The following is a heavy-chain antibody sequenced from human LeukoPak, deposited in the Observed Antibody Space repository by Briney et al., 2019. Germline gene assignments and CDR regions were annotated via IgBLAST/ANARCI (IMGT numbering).Heavy chain of an antibody. J-gene: IGHJ4*02. Sequence: GGPLRLSCAALGITFSSYGMHWVRKAPGKGLEWVAFIQYNGGNKYYADSVKGRFTISRDNSQNTLYLQMNSLRAEDTAVYYCAKDLSQYDSSGYRYFDYWGQGSPVTVSS. CDR1: GITFSSYG. D-gene: IGHD3-22*01. V-gene: IGHV3-30*02. CDR2: IQYNGGNK. CDR3: AKDLSQYDSSGYRYFDY.